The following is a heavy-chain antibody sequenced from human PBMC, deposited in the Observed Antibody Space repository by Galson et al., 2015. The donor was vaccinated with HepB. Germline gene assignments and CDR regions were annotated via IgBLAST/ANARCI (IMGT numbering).Heavy chain of an antibody. CDR2: ISGSGGST. V-gene: IGHV3-23*01. D-gene: IGHD6-13*01. CDR1: GFTFSSYA. CDR3: AKDPFTSSSWYNRDNWFDP. J-gene: IGHJ5*02. Sequence: SLRLSCAASGFTFSSYAMSWVRQAPGKGLEWVSAISGSGGSTYYADSVKGRFTISRDNSKNTLYLQMNSLRAEDTAVYYCAKDPFTSSSWYNRDNWFDPWVQGTLVTVSS.